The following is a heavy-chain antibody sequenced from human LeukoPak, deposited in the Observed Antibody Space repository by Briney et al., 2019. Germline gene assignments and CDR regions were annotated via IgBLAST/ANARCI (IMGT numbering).Heavy chain of an antibody. CDR2: IKSTTDGGAT. CDR3: TTDLRWEGLELFC. D-gene: IGHD1-26*01. V-gene: IGHV3-15*01. J-gene: IGHJ4*02. Sequence: PGGSLRLSCAASGFTFSNTWMSWVRQAPGKGLEWVGRIKSTTDGGATDYAAPVKGRFTISRDDSKNTLFLQMNSLKTEDTAVYYCTTDLRWEGLELFCWGQGTLVTVSS. CDR1: GFTFSNTW.